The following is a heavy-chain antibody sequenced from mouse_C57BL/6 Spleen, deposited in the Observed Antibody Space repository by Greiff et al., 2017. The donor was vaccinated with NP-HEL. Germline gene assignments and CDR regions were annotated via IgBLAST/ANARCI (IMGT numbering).Heavy chain of an antibody. Sequence: EVQLVESGGGLVQPGGSLSLSCAASGFTFTDYYMSWVRQPPGKALEWLGFIRNKANGYTTEYSASVKGRFTISRDNSQSILYLQMNALRAEDSATYYCARTYYSNPCFAYWGQGTLVTVSA. V-gene: IGHV7-3*01. CDR1: GFTFTDYY. CDR3: ARTYYSNPCFAY. CDR2: IRNKANGYTT. D-gene: IGHD2-5*01. J-gene: IGHJ3*01.